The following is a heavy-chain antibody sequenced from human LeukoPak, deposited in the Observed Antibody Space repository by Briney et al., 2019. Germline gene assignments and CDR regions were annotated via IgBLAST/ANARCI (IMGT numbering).Heavy chain of an antibody. V-gene: IGHV3-48*03. CDR3: ARNGPNGSLY. CDR2: ISGSGTTI. J-gene: IGHJ4*02. Sequence: PGGSLRLSCAASGFTFSSYEMNWVRQAPGKGLECVSYISGSGTTIYYADSVKGRFSISRDNTKNSLYLQMNSLRAEDTAVYYCARNGPNGSLYWGQGTLVTVSS. D-gene: IGHD2-8*01. CDR1: GFTFSSYE.